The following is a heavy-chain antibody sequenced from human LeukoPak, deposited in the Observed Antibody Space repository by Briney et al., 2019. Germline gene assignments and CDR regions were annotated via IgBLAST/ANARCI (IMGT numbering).Heavy chain of an antibody. CDR1: GYSISSGYY. CDR2: IHHSGGT. V-gene: IGHV4-38-2*02. Sequence: SETLSLTCTVSGYSISSGYYWGWIRQTPGKGLEWIGAIHHSGGTNYNPSLKSRVTISVDTSKNQFSLKLSSVTAADTAVYYCARGKNHYDFWSGYKEGVYFDYWGQGTLVTVSS. CDR3: ARGKNHYDFWSGYKEGVYFDY. D-gene: IGHD3-3*01. J-gene: IGHJ4*02.